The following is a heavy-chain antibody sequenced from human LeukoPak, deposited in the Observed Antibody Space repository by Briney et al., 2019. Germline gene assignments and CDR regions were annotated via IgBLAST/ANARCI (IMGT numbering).Heavy chain of an antibody. J-gene: IGHJ4*02. D-gene: IGHD3-10*01. CDR2: IKSKTDGGTI. V-gene: IGHV3-15*01. CDR1: GFTFSNAW. Sequence: PGWSLRLSCAASGFTFSNAWMSWVRQAPGKGLEWVGRIKSKTDGGTIDYAAPVKGRFTISRDESRNTLYLQMNSLKTEDTAVYYCTHYYGSGLFDYWGQGTLVTVSS. CDR3: THYYGSGLFDY.